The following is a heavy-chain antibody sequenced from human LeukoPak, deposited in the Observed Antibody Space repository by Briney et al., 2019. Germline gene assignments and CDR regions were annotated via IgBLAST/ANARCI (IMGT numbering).Heavy chain of an antibody. CDR2: IIPIFGTA. CDR3: ARGGVPAAFPYFDY. CDR1: GGTFSSYA. J-gene: IGHJ4*02. V-gene: IGHV1-69*13. Sequence: SVKVSCKASGGTFSSYAISWVRQAPGQGLEWMGGIIPIFGTANYAQKFQGRVTITADESTSTAYMELSSLRSEDTAVYYCARGGVPAAFPYFDYWGQGTLVTVSS. D-gene: IGHD2-2*01.